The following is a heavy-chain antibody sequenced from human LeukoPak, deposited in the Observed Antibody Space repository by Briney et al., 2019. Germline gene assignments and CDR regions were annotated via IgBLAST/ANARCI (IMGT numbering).Heavy chain of an antibody. V-gene: IGHV1-24*01. CDR3: ATGRKRYSSSWYAVY. J-gene: IGHJ4*02. Sequence: GASVKVSCKVSGYTLTELSMHWVRQAPGKGLEWMGGFDPEDGETIYAQKFQGRVTMTEDTSTDTAYMELSSLRSEDTAVYYCATGRKRYSSSWYAVYWGQGTLVTVSS. CDR2: FDPEDGET. D-gene: IGHD6-13*01. CDR1: GYTLTELS.